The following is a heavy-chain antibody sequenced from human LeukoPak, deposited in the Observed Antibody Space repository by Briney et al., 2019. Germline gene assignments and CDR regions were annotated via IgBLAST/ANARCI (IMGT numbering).Heavy chain of an antibody. CDR1: GYTFTSYG. D-gene: IGHD3-3*01. CDR3: ARGGDVRFLEWLLPDDAFDI. Sequence: ASVKVSCKASGYTFTSYGISWVRQAPGQGLEWMGWISAYNGNTNYAQKLQGRVIMTTDTSTSPAYMELRSLRSDDTAVYYCARGGDVRFLEWLLPDDAFDIWGQGTMVTVSS. V-gene: IGHV1-18*01. CDR2: ISAYNGNT. J-gene: IGHJ3*02.